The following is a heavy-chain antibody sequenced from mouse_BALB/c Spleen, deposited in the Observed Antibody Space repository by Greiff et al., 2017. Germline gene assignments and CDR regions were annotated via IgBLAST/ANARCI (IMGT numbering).Heavy chain of an antibody. CDR3: AREDDGYYLYYAMDY. CDR1: GYTFTEYT. Sequence: EVQLQQPGAELVKPGASVKISCKTSGYTFTEYTMHWVKQSHGKSLEWIGGINPNNGGTSYNQKFKGKATLTVDKSSSTAYMELRSLTSEDSAVYYCAREDDGYYLYYAMDYWGQGTSVTVSS. CDR2: INPNNGGT. D-gene: IGHD2-3*01. V-gene: IGHV1-18*01. J-gene: IGHJ4*01.